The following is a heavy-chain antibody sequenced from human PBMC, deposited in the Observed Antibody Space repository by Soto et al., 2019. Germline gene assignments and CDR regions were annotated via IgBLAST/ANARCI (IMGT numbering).Heavy chain of an antibody. CDR1: GFTFSDYY. Sequence: QVQLVESGGGLVKPGGSLRLSCAASGFTFSDYYMSWIRQAPGKGLEWVSYISSSSSYTNYVDSVKGRFTISRDNATNSLDLQMNSPRAEDTAVYYCARDHYGPGWFDPWCQGTRVTVSS. CDR2: ISSSSSYT. V-gene: IGHV3-11*05. CDR3: ARDHYGPGWFDP. D-gene: IGHD3-10*01. J-gene: IGHJ5*02.